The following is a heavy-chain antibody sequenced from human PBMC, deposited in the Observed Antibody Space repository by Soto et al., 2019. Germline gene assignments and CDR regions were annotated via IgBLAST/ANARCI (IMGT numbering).Heavy chain of an antibody. CDR2: ISGSVGST. Sequence: EVQLLESGGGLVQPGGSLRLSCAASGFTFSSYAMRCVRKAPGKGLEGVSAISGSVGSTYYAVSVKGRFTISRDNSKNALYLQMNSLRAEYTAVYYCANDKPAESWVVPAAIGGCDYFGHGTLVTVSS. D-gene: IGHD2-2*01. J-gene: IGHJ4*01. CDR3: ANDKPAESWVVPAAIGGCDY. V-gene: IGHV3-23*01. CDR1: GFTFSSYA.